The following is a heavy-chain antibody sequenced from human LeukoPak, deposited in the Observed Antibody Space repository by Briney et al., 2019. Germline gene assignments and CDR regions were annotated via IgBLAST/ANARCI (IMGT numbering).Heavy chain of an antibody. CDR2: ISGDGVHK. CDR3: SRDGGPDYNDIDF. D-gene: IGHD4-11*01. CDR1: GFIFGSYS. V-gene: IGHV3-30*04. Sequence: GRSLRLSCAASGFIFGSYSMHWVRQAPGRGLESVAVISGDGVHKYYAGSVEGRFTIARDNAENTLYLQMNSLRPEDTALYYXSRDGGPDYNDIDFWGQGTPVTVSS. J-gene: IGHJ4*02.